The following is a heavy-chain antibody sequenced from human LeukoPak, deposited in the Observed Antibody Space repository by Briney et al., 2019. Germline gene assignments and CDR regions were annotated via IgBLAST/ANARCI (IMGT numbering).Heavy chain of an antibody. Sequence: GSSVKVSRKASGGTFSSYAISWVRQAPGQGLEWMGGIIPILGTANYAQKFQGRVTITADESTSTAYMELSSLRSEDTAVYYCARDLGSRDGYNPPNLFDNWGQGTLVTVSS. CDR3: ARDLGSRDGYNPPNLFDN. CDR1: GGTFSSYA. J-gene: IGHJ4*02. V-gene: IGHV1-69*01. D-gene: IGHD5-24*01. CDR2: IIPILGTA.